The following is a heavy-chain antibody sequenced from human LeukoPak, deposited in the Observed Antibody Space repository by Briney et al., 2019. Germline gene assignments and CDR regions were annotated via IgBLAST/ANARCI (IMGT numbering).Heavy chain of an antibody. D-gene: IGHD5-24*01. Sequence: SETLSLTCTVSGVSISSYHWTWIRQPPGEGLGWIGHIYNSGGTNYNPSLRGRVTISLDTSKNQVSLKLSSVTAADTAMYYCARKDGDGWGQGTLVTVSS. CDR2: IYNSGGT. CDR1: GVSISSYH. CDR3: ARKDGDG. J-gene: IGHJ4*02. V-gene: IGHV4-59*01.